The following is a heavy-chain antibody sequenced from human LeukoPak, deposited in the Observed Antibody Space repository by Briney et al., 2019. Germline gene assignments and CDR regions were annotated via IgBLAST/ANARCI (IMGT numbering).Heavy chain of an antibody. Sequence: PGGSLRLSCSASRFTFSNFNMHWVRQAPGKGLQFVSGITSDGGSIDYADSVRGRFTISRDNSKNTLYLRMTSLRVEDTALYYCARGLYGLGWDYWGPGTLVTVSS. CDR2: ITSDGGSI. J-gene: IGHJ4*02. CDR1: RFTFSNFN. CDR3: ARGLYGLGWDY. D-gene: IGHD3-10*01. V-gene: IGHV3-64D*06.